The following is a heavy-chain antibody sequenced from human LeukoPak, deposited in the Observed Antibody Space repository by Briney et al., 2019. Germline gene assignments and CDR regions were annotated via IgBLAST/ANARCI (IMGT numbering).Heavy chain of an antibody. CDR1: GFTFGTYS. Sequence: GGSLTLSCAASGFTFGTYSMIWVRQAPGKGLEWVSYISSGSSTIYYADSVKGRFTISRDNAKNSLYLQMNSLRAEDTAAYYCARLTVTTKDAFDIWGQGTMVTVSS. CDR3: ARLTVTTKDAFDI. J-gene: IGHJ3*02. CDR2: ISSGSSTI. V-gene: IGHV3-48*04. D-gene: IGHD4-17*01.